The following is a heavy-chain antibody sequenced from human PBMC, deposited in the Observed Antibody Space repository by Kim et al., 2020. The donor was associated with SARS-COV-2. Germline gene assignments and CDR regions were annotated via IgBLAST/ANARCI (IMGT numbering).Heavy chain of an antibody. V-gene: IGHV3-30*18. CDR3: AKDHSGYFDY. Sequence: GGSLRLSCAASGFTFSSYGMHWVRQAPGKGLEWVAVISYDGSNKYYADSVKGRFTISRDNSKNTLYLQMNSLRAEDTAVYYCAKDHSGYFDYWGQGTLVTVSS. CDR1: GFTFSSYG. J-gene: IGHJ4*02. CDR2: ISYDGSNK. D-gene: IGHD3-22*01.